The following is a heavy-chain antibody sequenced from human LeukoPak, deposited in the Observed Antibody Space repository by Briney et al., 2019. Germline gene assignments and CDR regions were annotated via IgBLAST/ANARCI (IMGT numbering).Heavy chain of an antibody. CDR3: AVTTVTFDY. Sequence: GGSLRLSCAASGFTFSDYYMSWIRQAPGKGLVWVSRIKSDGRTTYYADSVKGRFTISRDNAKNSLYLQMNSLRDEDTAVYYCAVTTVTFDYWGQGTLVTVSS. CDR2: IKSDGRTT. J-gene: IGHJ4*02. D-gene: IGHD4-17*01. V-gene: IGHV3-74*01. CDR1: GFTFSDYY.